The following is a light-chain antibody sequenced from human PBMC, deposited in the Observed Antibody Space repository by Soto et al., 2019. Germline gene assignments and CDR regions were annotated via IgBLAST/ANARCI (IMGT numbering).Light chain of an antibody. CDR3: QQRSNWLMYT. CDR2: DAS. CDR1: QSVSSY. J-gene: IGKJ2*01. V-gene: IGKV3-11*01. Sequence: EIVLTQSPATLSLSPGERATLSCRASQSVSSYLAWYQQKPGQAPRLLIYDASNRATGIPARFSGSGAGTDVTLTISSLEPEDVAVYYGQQRSNWLMYTFGQGTKLEIK.